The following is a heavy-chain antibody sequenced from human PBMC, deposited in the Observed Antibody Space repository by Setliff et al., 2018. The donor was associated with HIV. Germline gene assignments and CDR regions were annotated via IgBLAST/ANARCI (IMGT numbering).Heavy chain of an antibody. D-gene: IGHD3-10*01. CDR2: IYPGDSET. CDR3: ARARMVRKIYFFDY. J-gene: IGHJ4*02. Sequence: PGESLKISCKASELNSPNGWIAWVRQMSGNGLEWMGIIYPGDSETRYSPSFQGQVTISVDKSTTTAYLQWSSLKASDSAIYYCARARMVRKIYFFDYWGQGTMVTVSS. V-gene: IGHV5-51*01. CDR1: ELNSPNGW.